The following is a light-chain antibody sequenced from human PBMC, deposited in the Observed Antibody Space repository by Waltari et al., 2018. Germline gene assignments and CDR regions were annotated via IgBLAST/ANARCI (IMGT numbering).Light chain of an antibody. CDR1: LSVSTY. Sequence: ETVLTQSPDILSLSPGERATLSCRASLSVSTYLAWYQQKPVQAPRLLVYDASNRATGIPARFSGSGSGTDFTLTISSLEPEDFAVYYCQQRSNGLTFGGGTKVEIK. CDR2: DAS. CDR3: QQRSNGLT. V-gene: IGKV3-11*01. J-gene: IGKJ4*01.